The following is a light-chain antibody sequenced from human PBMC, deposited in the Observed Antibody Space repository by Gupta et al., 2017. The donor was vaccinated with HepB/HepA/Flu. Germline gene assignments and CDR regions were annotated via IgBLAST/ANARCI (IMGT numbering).Light chain of an antibody. CDR2: FTS. Sequence: DIQMTQSPSSLSASVGDRVTITCRSSQSISTYLNWYHQRAGKAPKLLISFTSTLQSGVPSRFSGSGSGTDFTLTISSLQPEDIGIYYCHQSEKTPETFGAGTKVEIK. CDR1: QSISTY. V-gene: IGKV1-39*01. CDR3: HQSEKTPET. J-gene: IGKJ4*01.